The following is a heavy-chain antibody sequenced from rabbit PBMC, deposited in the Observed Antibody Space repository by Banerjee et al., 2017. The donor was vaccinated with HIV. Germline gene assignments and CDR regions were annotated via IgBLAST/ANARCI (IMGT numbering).Heavy chain of an antibody. CDR1: GFSFSSAYD. CDR3: AREAYNEYGNYDL. Sequence: QEQLEESGGDLVKPGASLTLTCTASGFSFSSAYDMCWVRQAPGKGLEWIACIYAGSSGSTYYANWAKGRFTLSKISSTTVTLQMTSLTVADTATYFCAREAYNEYGNYDLWGQGSLVTVS. D-gene: IGHD2-1*01. J-gene: IGHJ4*01. CDR2: IYAGSSGST. V-gene: IGHV1S45*01.